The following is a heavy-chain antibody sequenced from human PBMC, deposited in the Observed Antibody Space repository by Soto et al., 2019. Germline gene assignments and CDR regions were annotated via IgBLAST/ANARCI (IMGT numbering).Heavy chain of an antibody. V-gene: IGHV3-73*01. CDR2: IRSKANSYAT. CDR3: TRLGVGSLSLDGMDV. D-gene: IGHD2-15*01. CDR1: GFTFSGSA. Sequence: VGSLRLSCAASGFTFSGSAMHWVRQASGKGLEWVGRIRSKANSYATAYAASVKGRFTISRDDSKNTAYLQMNSLKTEDTAVYYCTRLGVGSLSLDGMDVWGQGTTVTVSS. J-gene: IGHJ6*02.